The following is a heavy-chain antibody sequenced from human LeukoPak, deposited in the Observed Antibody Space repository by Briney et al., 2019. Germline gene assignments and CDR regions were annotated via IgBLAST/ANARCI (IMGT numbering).Heavy chain of an antibody. CDR3: AKTGDFYGMDV. D-gene: IGHD7-27*01. CDR2: IIPILGIA. Sequence: GASGKVSCKASGGTFSSYAISWVRQAPGQGLEWMGRIIPILGIANYAQKFQGRVTITADKSTSTAYMELSSLRSEDTAVYYCAKTGDFYGMDVWGQGTTVTVSS. V-gene: IGHV1-69*04. CDR1: GGTFSSYA. J-gene: IGHJ6*02.